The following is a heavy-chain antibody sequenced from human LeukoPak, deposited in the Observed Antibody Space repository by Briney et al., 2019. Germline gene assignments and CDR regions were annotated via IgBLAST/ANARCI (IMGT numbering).Heavy chain of an antibody. CDR1: GFSFTGVW. Sequence: TGGSLRLSCVASGFSFTGVWMSWVRQAPGKGLEWVSAISGSGGSTYYADSVKGRFTISRDNSKNTLYLQMNSLRAEDTAVYYCAKFLRVYPPEYYFDYWGQGTLVTVSS. V-gene: IGHV3-23*01. D-gene: IGHD2/OR15-2a*01. CDR3: AKFLRVYPPEYYFDY. J-gene: IGHJ4*02. CDR2: ISGSGGST.